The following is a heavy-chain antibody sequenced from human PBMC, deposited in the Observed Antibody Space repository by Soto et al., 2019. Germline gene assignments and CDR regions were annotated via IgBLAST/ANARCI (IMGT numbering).Heavy chain of an antibody. CDR2: INSDGSST. CDR3: ARGYIRRILRYHTYGMDV. D-gene: IGHD4-17*01. CDR1: GFTFSSYW. J-gene: IGHJ6*02. V-gene: IGHV3-74*01. Sequence: PVGSLRLSCAASGFTFSSYWMHWVRQAPGKGLVWVSRINSDGSSTSYADSVKGRFTISRDNAKNTLYLQMNSLRAEDTAVYYCARGYIRRILRYHTYGMDVWGQGTTVTVSS.